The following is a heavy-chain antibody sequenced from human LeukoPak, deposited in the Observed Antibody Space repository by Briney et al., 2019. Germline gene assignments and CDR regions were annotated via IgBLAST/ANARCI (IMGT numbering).Heavy chain of an antibody. J-gene: IGHJ5*02. CDR2: MDTNIGNT. V-gene: IGHV1-8*01. CDR1: GYTLTTYD. D-gene: IGHD6-19*01. CDR3: ARGRGSGHKENWFDP. Sequence: ASVKLSCKASGYTLTTYDINWVRQATGPGLGWMGWMDTNIGNTDYTQKFHGRVTMTRNTSISTDYMELSSLRSEDTAVYYCARGRGSGHKENWFDPWGQGTLVTVSS.